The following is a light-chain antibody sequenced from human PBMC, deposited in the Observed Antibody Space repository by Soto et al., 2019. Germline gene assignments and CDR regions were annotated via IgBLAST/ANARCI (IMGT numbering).Light chain of an antibody. CDR3: QSYDSDNWV. CDR2: EDD. Sequence: NFMLTQPHSVSESPGKTVTISCTGSNGIIANNYVQWYQQRPGSAPTTVIYEDDHRPSGVPDRFSGSIDSSSNSASLTISGLKTEDEADYYCQSYDSDNWVFGGGTKLTVL. V-gene: IGLV6-57*02. J-gene: IGLJ3*02. CDR1: NGIIANNY.